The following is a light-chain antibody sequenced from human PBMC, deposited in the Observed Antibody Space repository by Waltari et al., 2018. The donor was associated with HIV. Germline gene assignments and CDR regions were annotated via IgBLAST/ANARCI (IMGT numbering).Light chain of an antibody. CDR1: TIDISDFNF. CDR3: SSYSARGFVV. Sequence: HSALTQPASVSGSPGQSITISCTGPTIDISDFNFVSWYQQSPGRAPKLIIFEVYSRPSGISDRFSGSKSGVTASLTISALRAEDEADYFCSSYSARGFVVFGGGTKVTVL. V-gene: IGLV2-14*01. J-gene: IGLJ3*02. CDR2: EVY.